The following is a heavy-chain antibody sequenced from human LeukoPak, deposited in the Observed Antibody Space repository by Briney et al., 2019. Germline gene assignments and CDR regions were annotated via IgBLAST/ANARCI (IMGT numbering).Heavy chain of an antibody. CDR3: TRAASDCSSPSCLTRYFQH. D-gene: IGHD2-2*01. Sequence: GRSLRLSRAASGFTFSSYAMHWVRQAPGKGLEWVAVISNDGTNKNYADSVKGRFTISRDNSKNTLYLQMNSLRAEDTAVYYCTRAASDCSSPSCLTRYFQHWARAPWSPSPQ. CDR1: GFTFSSYA. J-gene: IGHJ1*01. CDR2: ISNDGTNK. V-gene: IGHV3-30-3*01.